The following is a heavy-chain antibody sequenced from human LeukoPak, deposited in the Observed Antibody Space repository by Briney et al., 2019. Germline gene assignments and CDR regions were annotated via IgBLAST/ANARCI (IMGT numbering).Heavy chain of an antibody. Sequence: GASVKVSCKASGYTFTSYYMHWVRQAPGQGLEWMGIINPSGGSTSYAQKFQGRVTMTRDTSTSTVYMELSSLRSEDTAVYYCARESRANNHYYHSNTYYYGMDVWGQGTTVTVSS. J-gene: IGHJ6*02. CDR1: GYTFTSYY. D-gene: IGHD3-22*01. CDR3: ARESRANNHYYHSNTYYYGMDV. V-gene: IGHV1-46*01. CDR2: INPSGGST.